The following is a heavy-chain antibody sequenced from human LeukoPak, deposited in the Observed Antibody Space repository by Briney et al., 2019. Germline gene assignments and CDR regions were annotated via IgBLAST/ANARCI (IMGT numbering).Heavy chain of an antibody. CDR2: IYHSGST. J-gene: IGHJ6*02. CDR3: ARGDCSSTSCYNGMDV. D-gene: IGHD2-2*02. Sequence: SEALSPTCAVSGGSISSAGYAWGWLRQPRGKGLEWIGYIYHSGSTYYNPSLKSRVTISVDRSKNQFSLKLSSVTAADTAVYYCARGDCSSTSCYNGMDVWGQGTTVTVSS. V-gene: IGHV4-30-2*01. CDR1: GGSISSAGYA.